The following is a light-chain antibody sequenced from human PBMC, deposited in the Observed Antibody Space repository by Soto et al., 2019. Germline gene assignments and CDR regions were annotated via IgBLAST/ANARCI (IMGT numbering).Light chain of an antibody. CDR3: TSYRSSSSNYV. V-gene: IGLV2-14*01. J-gene: IGLJ1*01. CDR1: SGDIGNYNY. Sequence: QSALSQPASVSGSPGQSITISCTGTSGDIGNYNYVSWYQHYPGKAPRLLIYEVYNRPSGVSNRFSGSKSGDTASLTISGLQAEDEGDYYCTSYRSSSSNYVFGTGTKVTVL. CDR2: EVY.